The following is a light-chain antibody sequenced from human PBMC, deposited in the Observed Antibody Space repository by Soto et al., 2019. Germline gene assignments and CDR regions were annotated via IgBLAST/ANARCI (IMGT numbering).Light chain of an antibody. Sequence: EIVLTQSPATLSLSPGERATLSCRASQSVSTYLGWYQQKPGQAPRLLIYDASNRATGIPDRFSGSGSGTAFTLTISSLEPEDFAVYYCQQRSNWLTFGGGTRVEI. CDR1: QSVSTY. CDR3: QQRSNWLT. J-gene: IGKJ4*01. V-gene: IGKV3-11*01. CDR2: DAS.